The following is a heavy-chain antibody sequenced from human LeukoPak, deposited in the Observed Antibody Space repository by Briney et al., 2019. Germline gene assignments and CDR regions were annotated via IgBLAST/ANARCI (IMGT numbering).Heavy chain of an antibody. CDR3: AKDRVTMVRGVIKVDYFDY. V-gene: IGHV3-23*01. CDR2: ISGSGGST. D-gene: IGHD3-10*01. CDR1: GFTFSSYA. Sequence: GGSLRLSCAASGFTFSSYAMSWVRQAPGKGLEWVPAISGSGGSTYYADSVKGRFTISRDNSKNTLYLQMNSLRAEDTAVYYCAKDRVTMVRGVIKVDYFDYWGQGTLVTVSS. J-gene: IGHJ4*02.